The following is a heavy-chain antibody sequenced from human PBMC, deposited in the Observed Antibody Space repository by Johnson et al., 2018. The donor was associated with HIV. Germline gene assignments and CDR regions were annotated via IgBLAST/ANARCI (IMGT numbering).Heavy chain of an antibody. V-gene: IGHV3-13*01. Sequence: VQLVESGGGVVQLGRSLSLSCAASGFTFSSYDMHWVRQATGKGLEWVSAIGTAGDTYYPGSVTGRFTISRENAKNSLYLQMNSLRAGDTALYYCARGKGWLDAFDMWGQGTMVTVSS. D-gene: IGHD3-22*01. CDR1: GFTFSSYD. CDR2: IGTAGDT. J-gene: IGHJ3*02. CDR3: ARGKGWLDAFDM.